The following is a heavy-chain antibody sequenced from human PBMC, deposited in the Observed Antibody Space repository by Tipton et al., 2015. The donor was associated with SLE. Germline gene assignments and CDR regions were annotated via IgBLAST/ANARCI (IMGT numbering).Heavy chain of an antibody. CDR1: GFSFSDYN. Sequence: QLVQSGGALVQPGGSLRLSCEGSGFSFSDYNMNWVRQAPGKGLEWVSYISSSGSTIYYADSVKGRFTISRDNAKNSLYLQMNSLRAEDTAVYYCARHLRSVAGPTNSQHWGQGTLVTVSS. D-gene: IGHD6-19*01. CDR2: ISSSGSTI. CDR3: ARHLRSVAGPTNSQH. V-gene: IGHV3-48*04. J-gene: IGHJ1*01.